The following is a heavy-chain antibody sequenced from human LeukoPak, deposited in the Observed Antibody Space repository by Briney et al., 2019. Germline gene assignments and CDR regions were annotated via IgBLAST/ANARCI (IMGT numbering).Heavy chain of an antibody. V-gene: IGHV5-51*01. CDR2: ISPGGSDT. CDR1: GYNFNIYW. CDR3: ARQQAVPGPGIDY. Sequence: GESLQISCEASGYNFNIYWIGWVRQMPGKGLEWMGIISPGGSDTRYSPSFEGQVTISADRSINTAYLQWSSLKASDTASYYWARQQAVPGPGIDYWGQGTVVIVSS. D-gene: IGHD6-19*01. J-gene: IGHJ4*02.